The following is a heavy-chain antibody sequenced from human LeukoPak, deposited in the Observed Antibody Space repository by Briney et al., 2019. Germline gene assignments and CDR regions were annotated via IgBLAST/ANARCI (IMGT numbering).Heavy chain of an antibody. CDR1: GGSISNYY. J-gene: IGHJ3*02. CDR3: ARFGGPHAFDI. CDR2: INYSGST. Sequence: SETLSLTCTVSGGSISNYYWSWIRQPPGKGLEWIAYINYSGSTNYNPSLKGRVTISVDTSKNPFSLTLSSVTAADTAVYYCARFGGPHAFDIWGQGTMVTVSS. V-gene: IGHV4-59*01. D-gene: IGHD3-3*01.